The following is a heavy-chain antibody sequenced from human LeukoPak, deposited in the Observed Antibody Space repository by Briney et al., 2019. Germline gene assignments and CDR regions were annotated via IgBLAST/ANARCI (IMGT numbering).Heavy chain of an antibody. J-gene: IGHJ4*02. CDR3: ARDAAIAARSFDY. V-gene: IGHV4-39*07. CDR1: GGSISSSSYY. Sequence: SETLSLTCTASGGSISSSSYYWGWIRQPPGKGLEWIGSIYYSGSTYYNPSLKSRVTISVDTSKNQFSLKLSSVTAADTAVYYCARDAAIAARSFDYWGQGTLVTVSS. D-gene: IGHD6-6*01. CDR2: IYYSGST.